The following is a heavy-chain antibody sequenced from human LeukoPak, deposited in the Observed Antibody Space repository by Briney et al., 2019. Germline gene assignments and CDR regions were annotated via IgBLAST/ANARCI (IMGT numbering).Heavy chain of an antibody. J-gene: IGHJ6*02. V-gene: IGHV1-24*01. D-gene: IGHD2-2*01. CDR2: FDPEDGET. CDR1: GYTLTELS. Sequence: ASVKVSCKVSGYTLTELSMHWVRQAPGKGLEWMGGFDPEDGETIYAQKFQGRVTMTEDTSTDTAYMELSSLRSEDTAVYYCATGGPAAMPGLYYYYGMDVWGQGTTVTVSS. CDR3: ATGGPAAMPGLYYYYGMDV.